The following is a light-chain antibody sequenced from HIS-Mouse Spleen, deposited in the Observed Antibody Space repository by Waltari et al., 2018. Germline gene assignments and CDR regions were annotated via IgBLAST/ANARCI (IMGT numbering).Light chain of an antibody. CDR2: AAS. CDR3: QQLNSYPPT. CDR1: QGISSY. J-gene: IGKJ1*01. Sequence: DIQLTPSPSFLSASVGDTVTITCRARQGISSYLAWYQQKPGKAPKLLIYAASTLQSGVPSRFSGSGSGTEFTLTISSLQPEDFATYYCQQLNSYPPTFGQGTKVEIK. V-gene: IGKV1-9*01.